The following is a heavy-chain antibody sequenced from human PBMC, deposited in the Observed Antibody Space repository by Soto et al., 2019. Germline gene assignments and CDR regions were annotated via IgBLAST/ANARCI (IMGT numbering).Heavy chain of an antibody. CDR2: INPSGGST. J-gene: IGHJ5*02. CDR1: GYTFTSYY. V-gene: IGHV1-46*03. Sequence: QVQLVQCGAEVKKPGASVKVSCKASGYTFTSYYMHWVRQAPGQGPEWMGIINPSGGSTSYAQKFQGRVTMTRDRSTSTVYMELSSLRSEDTAVYYCAIAVAGYNWFDPWGQGTLVTVSS. D-gene: IGHD6-19*01. CDR3: AIAVAGYNWFDP.